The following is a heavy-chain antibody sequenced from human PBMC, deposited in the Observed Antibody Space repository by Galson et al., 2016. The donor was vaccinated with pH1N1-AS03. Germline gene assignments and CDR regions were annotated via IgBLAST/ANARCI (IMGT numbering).Heavy chain of an antibody. V-gene: IGHV3-53*01. CDR1: GFTVSSNY. CDR2: IYNGGRT. Sequence: SLRLSCAASGFTVSSNYMSWVRQAPGRGLEWVSFIYNGGRTLYADSVKGRVTISRDSSKHTLYLQMDSLETEDTAVYYCARNSYEDVDLEGFYFDYWGQGTLVTVSS. J-gene: IGHJ4*02. D-gene: IGHD3-22*01. CDR3: ARNSYEDVDLEGFYFDY.